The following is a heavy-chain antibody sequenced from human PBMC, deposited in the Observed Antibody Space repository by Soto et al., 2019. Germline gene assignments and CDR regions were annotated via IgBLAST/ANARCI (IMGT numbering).Heavy chain of an antibody. V-gene: IGHV3-23*01. CDR2: ISTRGGRT. J-gene: IGHJ4*02. D-gene: IGHD3-10*01. CDR1: GFSFSSYA. Sequence: GWSLRLSCAASGFSFSSYAMSLVRQAPPQGLEWVSSISTRGGRTYYADSVKGRFSISRDNSANAVYLDMDNLRAEDTGIYYCAREFYYNASGQYSDLYFDSLGKGALDTVS. CDR3: AREFYYNASGQYSDLYFDS.